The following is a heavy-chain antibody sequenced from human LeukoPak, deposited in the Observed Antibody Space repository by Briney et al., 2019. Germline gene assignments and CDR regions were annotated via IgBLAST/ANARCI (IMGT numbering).Heavy chain of an antibody. D-gene: IGHD6-19*01. V-gene: IGHV1-8*02. CDR2: VSPSSGNT. CDR3: ARGHPGYASGWPDY. J-gene: IGHJ4*02. Sequence: ASVKVSCKTSGYSYTSHNINWVRQATGQGLEWMGWVSPSSGNTAYAQKFQGRVTMTRDTSISTAYMELSSLASEDTAVYYCARGHPGYASGWPDYWGQGALATVSS. CDR1: GYSYTSHN.